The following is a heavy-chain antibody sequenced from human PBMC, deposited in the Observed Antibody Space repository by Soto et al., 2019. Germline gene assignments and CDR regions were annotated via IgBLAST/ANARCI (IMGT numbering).Heavy chain of an antibody. Sequence: GGSLRLSCAASGFTFSTYSMNWVRQAPGKGLEWVSSISGSGNYTHYADFLRGRFTISRDNAKTSLYLQMNSLRAEDTAVYYCARERINNYNEYYFDSWGQGTVVTVSS. CDR2: ISGSGNYT. CDR1: GFTFSTYS. J-gene: IGHJ4*02. V-gene: IGHV3-21*01. D-gene: IGHD4-4*01. CDR3: ARERINNYNEYYFDS.